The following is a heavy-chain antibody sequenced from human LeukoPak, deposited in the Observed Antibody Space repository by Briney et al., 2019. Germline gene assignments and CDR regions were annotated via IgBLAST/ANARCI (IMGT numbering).Heavy chain of an antibody. CDR1: GGSISSYY. J-gene: IGHJ3*02. D-gene: IGHD6-13*01. Sequence: SETLPLTCTVSGGSISSYYWSWIRQPPGKGLEWIGYIYYSGSTNYNPSLKSRVTISVDTSKNQFSLKLSSVTAADTAVYYCARGLGYSSSWTREDAFDIWGQGTMVTVSS. CDR2: IYYSGST. CDR3: ARGLGYSSSWTREDAFDI. V-gene: IGHV4-59*01.